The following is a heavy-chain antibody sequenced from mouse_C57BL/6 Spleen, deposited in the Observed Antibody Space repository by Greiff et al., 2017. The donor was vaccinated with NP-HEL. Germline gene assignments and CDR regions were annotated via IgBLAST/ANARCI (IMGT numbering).Heavy chain of an antibody. CDR2: IYPGSGST. V-gene: IGHV1-55*01. D-gene: IGHD3-2*02. J-gene: IGHJ3*01. Sequence: QVQLQQPGAELVKPGASVKMSCKASGYTFTSYWITWVKQRPGQGLEWIGDIYPGSGSTNYNEKFKSKDTLTVDTSSSTAYMQLISLTSEDSAVYYCARHLQLRLRSAWFAYWGQGTLVTVSA. CDR3: ARHLQLRLRSAWFAY. CDR1: GYTFTSYW.